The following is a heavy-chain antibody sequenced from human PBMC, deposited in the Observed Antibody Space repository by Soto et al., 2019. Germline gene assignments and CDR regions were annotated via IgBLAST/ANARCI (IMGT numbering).Heavy chain of an antibody. CDR1: GGTFSSYA. V-gene: IGHV1-69*12. CDR3: ASSVAKYYYYGMDV. J-gene: IGHJ6*02. Sequence: QVQLVQSGAEVKKPGSSVKVSCKASGGTFSSYAISWVRQAPGQVLEWMGVFIPIFGTANYAQKFQGRVTITADESTSTAYMGLSSLSSEDTAVYYCASSVAKYYYYGMDVWGQGTTVTVSS. D-gene: IGHD5-12*01. CDR2: FIPIFGTA.